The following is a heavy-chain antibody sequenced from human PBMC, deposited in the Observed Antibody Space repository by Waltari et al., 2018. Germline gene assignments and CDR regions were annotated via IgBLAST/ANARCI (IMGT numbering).Heavy chain of an antibody. CDR3: ARENWDPLGGDFNN. Sequence: QVHLVQSGTEMKKPGSSVRVSCKSSGDAFINYAFNWVRQAPGQGLEWMGRIVPAVGIINYEQRFQGRVNITADKSTSTAFVELSRLRSEDTAVYFCARENWDPLGGDFNNWGQGTLVTVSS. CDR2: IVPAVGII. J-gene: IGHJ4*02. D-gene: IGHD3-16*01. CDR1: GDAFINYA. V-gene: IGHV1-69*04.